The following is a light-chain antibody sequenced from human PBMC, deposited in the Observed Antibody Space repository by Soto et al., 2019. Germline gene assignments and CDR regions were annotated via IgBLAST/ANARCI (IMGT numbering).Light chain of an antibody. V-gene: IGKV3-15*01. CDR1: QSVYRN. J-gene: IGKJ1*01. Sequence: EIVMTQSPATLSVSPGERATLSCRASQSVYRNVVWYQQKPGHPPRLLIYGTSTRATGIPARFSGSGSGTEFTPSIERLQSEDFAVYYGQQYNKWERTFCPGAKV. CDR2: GTS. CDR3: QQYNKWERT.